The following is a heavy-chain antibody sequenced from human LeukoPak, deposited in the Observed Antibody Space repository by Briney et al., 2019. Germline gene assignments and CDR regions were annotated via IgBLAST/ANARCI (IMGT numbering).Heavy chain of an antibody. Sequence: PSETLSLTCTVSGGTISSYYWSWIRQPPGKGLEWIGYMYYSGSANYNPSLKSRVTISVDTSKKQSSLKLSSVTAADTAVYYCARESGDSSGCYYLDYWGQGTLVTVSS. CDR3: ARESGDSSGCYYLDY. J-gene: IGHJ4*02. CDR2: MYYSGSA. CDR1: GGTISSYY. V-gene: IGHV4-59*01. D-gene: IGHD3-22*01.